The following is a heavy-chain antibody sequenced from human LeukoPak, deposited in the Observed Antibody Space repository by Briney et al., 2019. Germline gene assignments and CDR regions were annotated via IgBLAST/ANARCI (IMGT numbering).Heavy chain of an antibody. Sequence: GSLRLSCAASGFTVSSNYMSWIRQPPGKGLEWIGYIHYSGNTNYNPSLKSRVTISVDTFKNQFSLKLTSLTAADTAVYYCVRQGSAYGYFEYWGQGTPVTVSS. V-gene: IGHV4-59*08. CDR3: VRQGSAYGYFEY. CDR2: IHYSGNT. D-gene: IGHD5-12*01. J-gene: IGHJ4*02. CDR1: GFTVSSNY.